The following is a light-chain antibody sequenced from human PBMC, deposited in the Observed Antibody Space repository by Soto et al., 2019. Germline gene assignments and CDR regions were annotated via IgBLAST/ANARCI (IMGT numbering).Light chain of an antibody. J-gene: IGKJ5*01. CDR2: DAS. V-gene: IGKV3-11*01. CDR1: QSVNSN. Sequence: EIVLTHSPATLSLSPGERATLSCRASQSVNSNLAWYQQRPGQAPRLLIYDASNRATGIPARFSGSGSGTDFTLTISSLEPEDFAVYYCQQRSNWPITFGHGTRLEIK. CDR3: QQRSNWPIT.